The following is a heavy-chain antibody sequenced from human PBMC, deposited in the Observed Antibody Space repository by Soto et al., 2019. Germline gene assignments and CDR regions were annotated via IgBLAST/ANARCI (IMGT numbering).Heavy chain of an antibody. CDR2: ISGSGGST. CDR1: GFTFSIYG. D-gene: IGHD3-22*01. J-gene: IGHJ4*02. V-gene: IGHV3-23*01. Sequence: GGSLRLSCAASGFTFSIYGMTWVRQAPGKGLEWVSAISGSGGSTYYADSVKGRFTISRDNSKNTLYLQMHSLRAEDTAVYYCAKDLGGFSDSSGYPRDYWGQGTLVTVSS. CDR3: AKDLGGFSDSSGYPRDY.